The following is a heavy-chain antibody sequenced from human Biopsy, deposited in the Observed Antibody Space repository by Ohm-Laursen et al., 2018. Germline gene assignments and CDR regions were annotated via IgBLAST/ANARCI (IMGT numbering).Heavy chain of an antibody. V-gene: IGHV3-30*18. CDR2: ISYDGSKT. CDR1: GFTFSNSG. D-gene: IGHD2/OR15-2a*01. CDR3: AKDKGTFNFYYYGMDV. Sequence: SLRLSCSASGFTFSNSGMHWVRQAPGKGLEWVAAISYDGSKTDYGDSVKGRLNISRDNSKNTLDLQMSSLRVEDAAVYFCAKDKGTFNFYYYGMDVWGQGTTVTVSS. J-gene: IGHJ6*02.